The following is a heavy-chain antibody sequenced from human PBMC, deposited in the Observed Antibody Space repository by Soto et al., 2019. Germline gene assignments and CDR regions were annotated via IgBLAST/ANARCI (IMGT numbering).Heavy chain of an antibody. CDR3: ASVRGGYYYAMDV. CDR2: IYHSGRT. Sequence: QVQLQESGPGLVKPSGTLSLTCAVSGGSISSSIWWSWVRQPPGKGLEWIGEIYHSGRTNYNPSLKRRVTTAVDKSKNQFSLKLSSVTAADTAVYYCASVRGGYYYAMDVWGQGTTVTVSS. CDR1: GGSISSSIW. J-gene: IGHJ6*02. D-gene: IGHD3-10*02. V-gene: IGHV4-4*02.